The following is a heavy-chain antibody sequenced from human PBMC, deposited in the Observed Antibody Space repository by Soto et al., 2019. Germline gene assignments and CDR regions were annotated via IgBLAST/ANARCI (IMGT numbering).Heavy chain of an antibody. D-gene: IGHD3-10*01. CDR3: SRDAWGGP. CDR1: GFTFSSYE. J-gene: IGHJ5*02. V-gene: IGHV3-48*03. CDR2: INSDGTTT. Sequence: PGGSLRLSCAASGFTFSSYEMSWIRQAPGKGLEWVADINSDGTTTHYADSVKGRFTISRDNAKKSVYLQMISLRVDDTAVYYCSRDAWGGPSGQGTMVTVSS.